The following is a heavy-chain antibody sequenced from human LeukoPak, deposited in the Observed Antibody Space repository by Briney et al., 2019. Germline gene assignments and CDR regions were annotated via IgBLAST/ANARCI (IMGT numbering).Heavy chain of an antibody. CDR1: GGSFSGYY. D-gene: IGHD5-18*01. CDR3: ARGGFSYGYYFDS. CDR2: IYYSGTT. Sequence: SETLSLTCAVYGGSFSGYYWSWIRQPPGKGLEWIGYIYYSGTTDYNPSLNSRVTISVDTSMNQLSLKLSSVTAADTAVYYCARGGFSYGYYFDSWGQGTLVTVSS. J-gene: IGHJ4*02. V-gene: IGHV4-59*01.